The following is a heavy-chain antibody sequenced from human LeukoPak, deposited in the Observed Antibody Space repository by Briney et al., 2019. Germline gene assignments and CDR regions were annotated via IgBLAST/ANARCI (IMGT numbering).Heavy chain of an antibody. V-gene: IGHV3-11*04. J-gene: IGHJ4*02. Sequence: GGSLRLSCAASGFTFSDYYMSWIRQAPGKGLEWVSYIGSSGSTIYYADSVKGRLTISGDNDKNLLYVQMNSLRAEDTAVYYCARSRAAAGTGYFDDWGQGTLVTVSS. CDR1: GFTFSDYY. D-gene: IGHD6-13*01. CDR2: IGSSGSTI. CDR3: ARSRAAAGTGYFDD.